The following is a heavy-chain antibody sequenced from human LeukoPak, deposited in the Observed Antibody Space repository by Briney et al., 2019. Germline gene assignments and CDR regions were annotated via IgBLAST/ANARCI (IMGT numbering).Heavy chain of an antibody. D-gene: IGHD3-3*01. J-gene: IGHJ3*02. CDR1: GGSISRYY. CDR2: IYYSGST. V-gene: IGHV4-59*01. CDR3: ARDNFGVDDAFDI. Sequence: SETLSLTCTVSGGSISRYYWSWLRHPPPTGLAWIGYIYYSGSTNYNPSLKSRVTISVDTSKNQFSLKLNSVTAADTAVYYCARDNFGVDDAFDIWGQGTMVTVSS.